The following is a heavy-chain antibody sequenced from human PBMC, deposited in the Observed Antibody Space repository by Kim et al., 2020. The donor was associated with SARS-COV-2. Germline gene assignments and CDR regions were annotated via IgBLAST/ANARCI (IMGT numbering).Heavy chain of an antibody. CDR2: VNAANDKT. D-gene: IGHD4-4*01. Sequence: ASVKVSCKASGYTFKSYPIHWLRQAPGQRLEWMGWVNAANDKTKYSQKFQGRVTITRDTSANTAYMELNSLTSEDTAVYYCARDMNPTVYDYWGQGTLVT. J-gene: IGHJ4*02. V-gene: IGHV1-3*01. CDR1: GYTFKSYP. CDR3: ARDMNPTVYDY.